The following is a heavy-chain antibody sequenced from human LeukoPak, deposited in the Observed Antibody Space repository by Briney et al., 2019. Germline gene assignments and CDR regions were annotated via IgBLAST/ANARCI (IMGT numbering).Heavy chain of an antibody. J-gene: IGHJ4*02. V-gene: IGHV5-51*01. D-gene: IGHD2-15*01. CDR2: IFPGDSDT. Sequence: GESLKISCNGSTYTFTSHWIGWVRQMPGKGLEWMGIIFPGDSDTAYSPSFRGQVTISADQSINTAYLQWNSLKTSDTAIYYCVRLSGRSNFDSWGQGNRVTVSS. CDR1: TYTFTSHW. CDR3: VRLSGRSNFDS.